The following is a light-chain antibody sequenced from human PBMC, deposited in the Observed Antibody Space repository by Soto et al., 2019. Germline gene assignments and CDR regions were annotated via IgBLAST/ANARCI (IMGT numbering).Light chain of an antibody. CDR1: QSVGSN. J-gene: IGKJ1*01. CDR3: QQYYNWWT. CDR2: GAS. V-gene: IGKV3-15*01. Sequence: EIVMAQSPATLSVSPGERATISCRASQSVGSNLAWYQQKPGQAPRLLIYGASTRVTGIPARFSGSGSGTEFTLTISSLQSEDFAVYHCQQYYNWWTFGQGTKVDI.